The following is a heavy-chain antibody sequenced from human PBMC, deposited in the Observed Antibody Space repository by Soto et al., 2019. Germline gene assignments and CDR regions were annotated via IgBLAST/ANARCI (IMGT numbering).Heavy chain of an antibody. Sequence: GESLKISCKGSGYSFTNYWIAWVRQMPGKGLDWMGIIYPGDSDTRYSPSFQGQVTISADKSISTAYLQWSSLKASDTAMYYCARRREGYSYEYAFDIWGQGTMVTVSS. D-gene: IGHD5-18*01. CDR1: GYSFTNYW. CDR2: IYPGDSDT. V-gene: IGHV5-51*01. CDR3: ARRREGYSYEYAFDI. J-gene: IGHJ3*02.